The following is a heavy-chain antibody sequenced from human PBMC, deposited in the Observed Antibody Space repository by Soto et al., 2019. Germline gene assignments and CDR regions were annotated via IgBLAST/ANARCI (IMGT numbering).Heavy chain of an antibody. CDR3: ARGVGSGTYYNQYNWFDP. D-gene: IGHD3-10*01. V-gene: IGHV1-69*13. CDR2: IIPIFGTA. Sequence: ASVKVSCKASGYTFTSYYMHWVRQAPGQGLEWMGGIIPIFGTANYAQKFQGRVTITADESTSTVYMELRSLRSDDTAVYYCARGVGSGTYYNQYNWFDPWGQGTLVTVSS. CDR1: GYTFTSYY. J-gene: IGHJ5*02.